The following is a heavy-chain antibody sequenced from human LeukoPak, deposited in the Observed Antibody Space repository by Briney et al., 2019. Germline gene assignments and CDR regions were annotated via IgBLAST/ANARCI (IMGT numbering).Heavy chain of an antibody. Sequence: SETLSLTCTASGGSISSGGYYWSWIRQHPGKGLEWIGYIYYSGSTYYNPSLKSRVTISVDTSKNQFSLKLSSVTAADTAVYYCARALGPDDYGDPYYFDYWGQGTLVTVSS. J-gene: IGHJ4*02. CDR3: ARALGPDDYGDPYYFDY. CDR2: IYYSGST. D-gene: IGHD4-17*01. V-gene: IGHV4-31*03. CDR1: GGSISSGGYY.